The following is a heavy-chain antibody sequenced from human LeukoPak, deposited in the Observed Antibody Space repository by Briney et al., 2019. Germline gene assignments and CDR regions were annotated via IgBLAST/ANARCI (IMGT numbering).Heavy chain of an antibody. CDR3: ANQRRDSSSSPFRFHFDY. CDR2: IQFDGSSE. CDR1: GFTFSSYG. D-gene: IGHD6-6*01. V-gene: IGHV3-30*02. Sequence: GGSLRLSCVASGFTFSSYGMHWVRQAPGKGLEWVGFIQFDGSSEFYADSVKGRFTISRDNSKNTVYLQMNSLRSEDTAVYYCANQRRDSSSSPFRFHFDYWGQGTLVTVSS. J-gene: IGHJ4*02.